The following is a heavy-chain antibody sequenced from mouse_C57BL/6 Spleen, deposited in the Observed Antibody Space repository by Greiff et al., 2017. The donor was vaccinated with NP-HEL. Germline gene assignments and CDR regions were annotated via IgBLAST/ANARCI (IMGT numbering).Heavy chain of an antibody. V-gene: IGHV5-17*01. CDR3: ARTSYGTPMDY. D-gene: IGHD1-1*01. J-gene: IGHJ4*01. CDR1: GFTFSDYG. Sequence: EVKLMESGGGLVKPGGSLKLSCAASGFTFSDYGMHWVRQAPEKGLEWVAYISSGSSTIYYADTVKGRFTISRYNAKNTLFLQMTSLRSEDTAMYYCARTSYGTPMDYWGQGTSVTVSS. CDR2: ISSGSSTI.